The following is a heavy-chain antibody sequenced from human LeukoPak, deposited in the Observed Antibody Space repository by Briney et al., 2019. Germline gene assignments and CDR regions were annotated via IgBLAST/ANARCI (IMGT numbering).Heavy chain of an antibody. CDR2: IKHSGST. Sequence: SETLSLTCAVYGGSFSGYYWSWIRQPPGKGLEWIGEIKHSGSTNYNPSLKSRVTISVDTSKNQFSLKLSSVTAADTAVYYCARGPKPYSSGWYGAFDYWGQGTLVTVSS. CDR1: GGSFSGYY. J-gene: IGHJ4*02. CDR3: ARGPKPYSSGWYGAFDY. D-gene: IGHD6-19*01. V-gene: IGHV4-34*01.